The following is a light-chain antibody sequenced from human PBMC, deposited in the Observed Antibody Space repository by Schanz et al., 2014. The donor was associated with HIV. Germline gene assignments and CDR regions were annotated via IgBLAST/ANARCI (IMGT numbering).Light chain of an antibody. V-gene: IGLV2-14*03. CDR2: DVN. Sequence: QSVLTQPASVSGSPGQSIAISCTGTNSDIGAYNYVSWYQQHPDKAPKLIIYDVNNRPSGVSNRFSGSKSGNTASLTISGLQAEDEADYYCSSYTSSSTLGFGGGTKLTVL. J-gene: IGLJ3*02. CDR3: SSYTSSSTLG. CDR1: NSDIGAYNY.